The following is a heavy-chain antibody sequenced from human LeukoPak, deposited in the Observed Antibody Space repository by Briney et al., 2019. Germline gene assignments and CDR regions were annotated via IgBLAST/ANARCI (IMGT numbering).Heavy chain of an antibody. CDR2: ISYSSETI. J-gene: IGHJ3*01. D-gene: IGHD5-24*01. CDR1: GFTFNNFA. Sequence: GGSLRLSCAASGFTFNNFAMSWVRQAPGKGLEWVSGISYSSETIGYVDSVKGRFTISRDNVRKSLYLQMNSLRIEDTALYYCAKDRGGGSQLGDAYDVWGQGTMVSVSS. CDR3: AKDRGGGSQLGDAYDV. V-gene: IGHV3-9*01.